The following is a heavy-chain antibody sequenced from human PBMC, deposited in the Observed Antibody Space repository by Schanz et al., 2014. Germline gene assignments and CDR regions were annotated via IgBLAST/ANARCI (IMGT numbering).Heavy chain of an antibody. V-gene: IGHV3-23*01. D-gene: IGHD3-9*01. CDR3: AKAADWPVTRFDP. CDR1: GFTFSTYA. J-gene: IGHJ5*02. CDR2: VSSSSSYT. Sequence: EVKLLESGGTLVRPGGSLRLSCAASGFTFSTYAMAWVRQIPGKGLEWVSYVSSSSSYTHYADSVRGRFTISSDSSKNTLYLQMSSLRADDTAVYYCAKAADWPVTRFDPWGQGTLXTVSS.